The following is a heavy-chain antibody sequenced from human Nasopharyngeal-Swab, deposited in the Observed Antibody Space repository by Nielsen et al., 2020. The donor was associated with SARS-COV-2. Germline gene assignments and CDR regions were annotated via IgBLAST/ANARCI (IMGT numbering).Heavy chain of an antibody. Sequence: WIRPPHGQGLEWIGEINHSGSTNYNPSLKSGVTISVDTSKNQFSLKLSSVTAADTAVYYCARKSGVLEQQLVGGRWFDPWGQGTLVTVSS. D-gene: IGHD6-13*01. CDR3: ARKSGVLEQQLVGGRWFDP. V-gene: IGHV4-34*01. J-gene: IGHJ5*02. CDR2: INHSGST.